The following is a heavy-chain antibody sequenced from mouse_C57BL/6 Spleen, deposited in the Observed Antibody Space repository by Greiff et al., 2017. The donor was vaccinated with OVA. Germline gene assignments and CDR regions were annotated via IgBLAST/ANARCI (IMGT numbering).Heavy chain of an antibody. Sequence: QVQLKESGAELMKPGASVKLSCKATGYTFTGYWIEWVKQRPGHGLEWIGEILPGSGSTNYNGKFKGKATLTADKSSSTAYMQLSSLTSEDSAVYFCARGDYDGFAYWGQGTLVTVSA. J-gene: IGHJ3*01. CDR3: ARGDYDGFAY. V-gene: IGHV1-9*01. D-gene: IGHD2-4*01. CDR1: GYTFTGYW. CDR2: ILPGSGST.